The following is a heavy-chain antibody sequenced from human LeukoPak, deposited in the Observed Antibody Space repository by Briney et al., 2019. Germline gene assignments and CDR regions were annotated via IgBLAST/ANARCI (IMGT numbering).Heavy chain of an antibody. V-gene: IGHV3-7*01. CDR3: ARGSGYYFTPFDY. CDR1: GFTFSSYW. J-gene: IGHJ4*02. Sequence: GGSLRLSCAASGFTFSSYWMNWARQAPGKGLEWVASINHNGNVNYYVDSVKGRFTISRDNAKNSLYLQMNSLRAEDTAVYYCARGSGYYFTPFDYWGQGTLVTVSS. D-gene: IGHD3-22*01. CDR2: INHNGNVN.